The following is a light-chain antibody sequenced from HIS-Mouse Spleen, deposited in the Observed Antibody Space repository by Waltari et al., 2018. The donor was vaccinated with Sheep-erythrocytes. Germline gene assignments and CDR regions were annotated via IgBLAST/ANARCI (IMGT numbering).Light chain of an antibody. J-gene: IGLJ3*02. Sequence: QSALTQPPSASGSPGQSVTISCTGTSSDVGGYNYVSWYQQHPGKAPKLMIYGISKRPSGVPDRFSGSKSGNTASLSVAVLQAEDEADYYCSSYAGSNNWVFGGGTKLTVL. CDR3: SSYAGSNNWV. CDR1: SSDVGGYNY. V-gene: IGLV2-8*01. CDR2: GIS.